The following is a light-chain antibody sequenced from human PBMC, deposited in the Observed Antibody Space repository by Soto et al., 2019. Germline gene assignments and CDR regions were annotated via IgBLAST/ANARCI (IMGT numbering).Light chain of an antibody. CDR3: LQYSNGPRT. Sequence: ETVMTQSPATLSVSPGEGATLSCRARQSVGSSLAWYQHKPGQAPRLLIYGATTRATGIPARFSGSGYGAEFTLNINSLESEDFALYYCLQYSNGPRTFGQGTKVDIK. J-gene: IGKJ1*01. V-gene: IGKV3-15*01. CDR1: QSVGSS. CDR2: GAT.